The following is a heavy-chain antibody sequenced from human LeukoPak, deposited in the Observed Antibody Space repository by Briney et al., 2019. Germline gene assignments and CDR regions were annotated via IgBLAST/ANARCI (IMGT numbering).Heavy chain of an antibody. CDR2: ISSSGSTI. CDR1: GFTFSTYD. D-gene: IGHD3-10*02. CDR3: AELGITMIGGV. J-gene: IGHJ6*04. Sequence: GGSLRLSCAASGFTFSTYDMSWVRQAPGKGLEWVSYISSSGSTIYYADSVKGRFTISRDNAKNSLYLQMNSLRAEDTAVYYCAELGITMIGGVWGKGTTVTISS. V-gene: IGHV3-48*03.